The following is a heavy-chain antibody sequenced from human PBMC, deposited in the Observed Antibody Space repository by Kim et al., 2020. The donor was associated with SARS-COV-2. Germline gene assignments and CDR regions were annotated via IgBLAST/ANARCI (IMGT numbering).Heavy chain of an antibody. CDR2: TYYTSKWFY. D-gene: IGHD1-26*01. CDR1: GDSLSKNGVG. J-gene: IGHJ5*02. Sequence: SQTLSLTCAISGDSLSKNGVGWTWIRQSPSRGLEWLGRTYYTSKWFYDYAISLKSRITINPDTAKNQFSLQMNSVTPEDTAVYYCARGGRGSINWFDPWGQGILVTVSS. CDR3: ARGGRGSINWFDP. V-gene: IGHV6-1*01.